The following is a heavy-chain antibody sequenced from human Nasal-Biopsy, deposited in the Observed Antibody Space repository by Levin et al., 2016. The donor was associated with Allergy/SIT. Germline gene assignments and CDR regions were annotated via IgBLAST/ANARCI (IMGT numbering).Heavy chain of an antibody. CDR3: ARNQGGGVDY. V-gene: IGHV1-3*04. CDR2: VNTGNGNT. Sequence: ASVKVSCKASGYIFTTETMHWVRQAPGQSPEWMGWVNTGNGNTKYSQKFKGKVTITWDTSARTGYMELPSLTSEDTAVYYCARNQGGGVDYWGQGTLVTVSS. CDR1: GYIFTTET. J-gene: IGHJ4*02. D-gene: IGHD2-8*02.